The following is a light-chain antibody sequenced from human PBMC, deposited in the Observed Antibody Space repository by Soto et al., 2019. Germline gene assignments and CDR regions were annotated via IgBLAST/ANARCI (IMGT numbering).Light chain of an antibody. V-gene: IGKV3D-15*01. Sequence: EIVLTQSPGILSLSPGEGATLSCRASQSLSNFFLAWYQQKPGQAPRLLIYGTSIRATGIPARFSGSGSGTDFTLTISSLQSEDFAVYYCQQYNKGPVTFGQGTKVDIK. CDR2: GTS. CDR1: QSLSNF. J-gene: IGKJ1*01. CDR3: QQYNKGPVT.